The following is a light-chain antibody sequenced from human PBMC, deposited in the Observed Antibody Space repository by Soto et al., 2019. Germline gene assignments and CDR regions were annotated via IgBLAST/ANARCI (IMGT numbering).Light chain of an antibody. CDR2: AAS. J-gene: IGKJ4*01. CDR1: QGISGW. V-gene: IGKV1-12*01. CDR3: QQVHIFPLT. Sequence: DIQMTQSPSSVSASVGDRVSITCRASQGISGWLAWYQQKPGKAPKLLIYAASSLQSGVPSRFSSSGSGTDFTLTVNTLQAEDFATYYGQQVHIFPLTFGGGTNVEIK.